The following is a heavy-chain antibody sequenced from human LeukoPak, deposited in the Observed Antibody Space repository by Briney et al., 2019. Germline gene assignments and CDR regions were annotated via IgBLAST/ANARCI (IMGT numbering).Heavy chain of an antibody. Sequence: ASVKVSCKASGYIFTSYAINWVRQAPGQGLEWMGWINTDTGNPTYAQGLTGRFVFSLDTSVSMAYLQISTLKADEDTAVYYCARAESSYFDSNGYYLDYWGQGTLVTVSS. CDR3: ARAESSYFDSNGYYLDY. CDR1: GYIFTSYA. CDR2: INTDTGNP. D-gene: IGHD3-22*01. J-gene: IGHJ4*02. V-gene: IGHV7-4-1*04.